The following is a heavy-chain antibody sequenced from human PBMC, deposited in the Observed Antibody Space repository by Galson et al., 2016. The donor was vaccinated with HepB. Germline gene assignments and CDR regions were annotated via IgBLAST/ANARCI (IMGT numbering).Heavy chain of an antibody. CDR3: ARAVYSDTGGSSRYFDL. J-gene: IGHJ2*01. CDR2: IWYDGSEK. V-gene: IGHV3-33*01. Sequence: LRLSCAASGFNFGSYGMHWVRQAPGKGLDWVSVIWYDGSEKYYTDSVEGRFTISRDNSKKTLFLQMNNVRADDTAVYYCARAVYSDTGGSSRYFDLWGRGTPVTVSS. D-gene: IGHD7-27*01. CDR1: GFNFGSYG.